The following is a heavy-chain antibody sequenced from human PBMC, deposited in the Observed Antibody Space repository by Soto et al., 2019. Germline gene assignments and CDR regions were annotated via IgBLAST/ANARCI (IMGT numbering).Heavy chain of an antibody. CDR1: GGSISSSSYY. CDR2: IYYSGST. CDR3: ARSRYRAVTTLDY. J-gene: IGHJ4*02. Sequence: QLQLQESGPGLVKPSETLSLTCTVSGGSISSSSYYWGWIRQPPGKGLEWIGSIYYSGSTYYNPSLKSRVTISVDTSKNQFSLKLSSVTAADTAVYYCARSRYRAVTTLDYWGQGTLVTVSS. V-gene: IGHV4-39*01. D-gene: IGHD4-17*01.